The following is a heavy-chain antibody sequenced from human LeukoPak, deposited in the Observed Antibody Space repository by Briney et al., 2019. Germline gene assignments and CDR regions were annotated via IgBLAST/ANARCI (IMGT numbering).Heavy chain of an antibody. CDR3: AKNLPLYSSSWYQVDY. V-gene: IGHV3-30*18. Sequence: GGSLRLSCAASGFTFSSYGMHWVRQAPGKGLEWVAVISYDGSNKYYADSVKGRFTISRDNSKNTLYLQMNSLRAEDTAVYYCAKNLPLYSSSWYQVDYWGQGTLVTVSS. D-gene: IGHD6-13*01. CDR1: GFTFSSYG. J-gene: IGHJ4*02. CDR2: ISYDGSNK.